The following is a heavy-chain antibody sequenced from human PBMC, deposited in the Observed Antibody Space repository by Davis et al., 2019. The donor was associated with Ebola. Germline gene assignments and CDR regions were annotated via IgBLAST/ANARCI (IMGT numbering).Heavy chain of an antibody. Sequence: GESLKISCVVSGFSFSSYWMHWVRQAPGKGLVWASRIYSDASSTNYADSVKGRFTISRDNAKNTLYLQMNSLRAEDTALYYCAKGVRAVAGCFDYWGQGTLVTVSS. CDR2: IYSDASST. CDR3: AKGVRAVAGCFDY. V-gene: IGHV3-74*01. J-gene: IGHJ4*02. D-gene: IGHD6-19*01. CDR1: GFSFSSYW.